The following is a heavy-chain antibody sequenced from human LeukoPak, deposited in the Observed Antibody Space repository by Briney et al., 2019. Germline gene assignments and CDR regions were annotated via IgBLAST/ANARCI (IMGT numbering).Heavy chain of an antibody. J-gene: IGHJ4*02. CDR2: IIPIFGTA. CDR1: GGTFSSYA. Sequence: ASVKVSCKASGGTFSSYAISWVRQAPGQGLEWMGGIIPIFGTANCAQKFQGRVAITADESTSTAYMELSSLRSEDTAVYYCARSVGATHFDYWGQGTLVTVSP. V-gene: IGHV1-69*13. D-gene: IGHD1-26*01. CDR3: ARSVGATHFDY.